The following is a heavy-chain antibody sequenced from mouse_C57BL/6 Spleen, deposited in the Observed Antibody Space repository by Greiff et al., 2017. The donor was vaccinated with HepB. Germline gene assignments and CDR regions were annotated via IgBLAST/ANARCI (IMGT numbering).Heavy chain of an antibody. J-gene: IGHJ4*01. CDR2: IYPGSGST. CDR1: GYTFTSYW. CDR3: ARKYYGSSSPGIAY. V-gene: IGHV1-55*01. Sequence: QVQLQQPGAELVKPGASVKMSCKASGYTFTSYWITWVKQRPGQGLEWIGDIYPGSGSTNYTEKFKSKATMTVDTSYSTAYLQLSSLTSEDSAVYYCARKYYGSSSPGIAYWGQGTSVTVSS. D-gene: IGHD1-1*01.